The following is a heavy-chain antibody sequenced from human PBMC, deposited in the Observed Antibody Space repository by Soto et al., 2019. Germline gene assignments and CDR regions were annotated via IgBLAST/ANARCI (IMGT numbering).Heavy chain of an antibody. Sequence: SVKVSCKASGGTFSSYALSWVRQAPGQGLGWMGGIIPIFGTANYAQKFQGRVTITADESTSSAYMELTSLRSEDTAVYYCARGARSSSTSFRYYYGMDVWGQGTTVTVSS. J-gene: IGHJ6*02. V-gene: IGHV1-69*13. D-gene: IGHD6-6*01. CDR3: ARGARSSSTSFRYYYGMDV. CDR2: IIPIFGTA. CDR1: GGTFSSYA.